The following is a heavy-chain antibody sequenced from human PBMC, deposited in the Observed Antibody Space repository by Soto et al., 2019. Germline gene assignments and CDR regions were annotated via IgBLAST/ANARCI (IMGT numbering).Heavy chain of an antibody. Sequence: QVEVVESGGGLVKPGGSLRLSCTASGFTFNDYYMTWFRRAPGTGLEWVSYISSTGSYTDYAESVKGRFTISRDNAKNSLDLQMDSLRDEDTAIYYCARDPAIRSPPDYWGRGTLVTVSS. CDR3: ARDPAIRSPPDY. J-gene: IGHJ4*01. CDR2: ISSTGSYT. D-gene: IGHD2-21*01. CDR1: GFTFNDYY. V-gene: IGHV3-11*05.